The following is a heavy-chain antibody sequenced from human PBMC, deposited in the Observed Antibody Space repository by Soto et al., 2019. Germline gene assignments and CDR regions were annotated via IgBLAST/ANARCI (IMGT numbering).Heavy chain of an antibody. CDR3: ARGDSTDCSNGVCSFFYNHDMDV. J-gene: IGHJ6*02. CDR1: GYSFTDYH. Sequence: ASVKVSCKASGYSFTDYHIHWVRQAPGQGLEWLGRINPKSGGTSTAQKFQGWVTMTTDTSTSTASMELTRLTSDDTAIYYCARGDSTDCSNGVCSFFYNHDMDVWGQGTTVTVSS. D-gene: IGHD2-8*01. V-gene: IGHV1-2*04. CDR2: INPKSGGT.